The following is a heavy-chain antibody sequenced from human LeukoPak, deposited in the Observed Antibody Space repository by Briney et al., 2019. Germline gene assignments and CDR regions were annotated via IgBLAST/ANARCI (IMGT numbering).Heavy chain of an antibody. J-gene: IGHJ6*03. CDR3: ARAIAASSYYYYYMDV. CDR1: GGSISSYY. V-gene: IGHV4-4*07. Sequence: PSETLSLTCTVSGGSISSYYWSWIRQPAGKGLEWIGRIYTSGSTNYNPSLKSRVTMSVDTSKNQFSLKLSSVTAADTAVYYCARAIAASSYYYYYMDVWGKGTTVTVSS. D-gene: IGHD6-13*01. CDR2: IYTSGST.